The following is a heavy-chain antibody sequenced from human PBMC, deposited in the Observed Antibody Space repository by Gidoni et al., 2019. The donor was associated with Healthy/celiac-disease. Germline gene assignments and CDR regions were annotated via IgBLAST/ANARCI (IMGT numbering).Heavy chain of an antibody. CDR1: GFTFSSYW. CDR3: ASEYYDFWSGYFTSH. Sequence: EVQLVESGGGLVQPGGSLRLSCAASGFTFSSYWMSWVRQGPGKGLEWVANIKQDGSEKYYVDSVKGRFTISRDNAKNSLYLQMNSLRAEDTAVYYCASEYYDFWSGYFTSHWGQGTLVTVSS. CDR2: IKQDGSEK. J-gene: IGHJ4*02. D-gene: IGHD3-3*01. V-gene: IGHV3-7*01.